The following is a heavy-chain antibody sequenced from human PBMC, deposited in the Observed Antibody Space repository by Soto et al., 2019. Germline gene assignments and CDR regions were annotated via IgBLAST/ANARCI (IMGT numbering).Heavy chain of an antibody. D-gene: IGHD1-26*01. J-gene: IGHJ5*02. CDR1: GFTFSSYA. Sequence: GGSLRLSCAASGFTFSSYAMSWVRQAPGKGLEWVSAISGSGGSTYYADSVKGRFTISRDKSKNTLYLQMNSLRAEDTAVYYCAKDPVTLWGATTIWFDPWGQGTLVTVSS. CDR3: AKDPVTLWGATTIWFDP. V-gene: IGHV3-23*01. CDR2: ISGSGGST.